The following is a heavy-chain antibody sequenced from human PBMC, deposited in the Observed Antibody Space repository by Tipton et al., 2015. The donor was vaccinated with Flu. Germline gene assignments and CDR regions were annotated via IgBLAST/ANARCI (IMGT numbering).Heavy chain of an antibody. CDR2: ISTSNSYT. D-gene: IGHD3-9*01. CDR3: ISDVGVLRYAG. CDR1: GSTFSSYY. V-gene: IGHV3-21*03. Sequence: QLVQSGGGLVKPGGSLRLSCAASGSTFSSYYLNWVRQAPGKGLEWVSGISTSNSYTYYTDAVKGRFTISRDNAKNSLYLQMDSLKTEDTAMYYCISDVGVLRYAGWGQGTLVTVSS. J-gene: IGHJ4*02.